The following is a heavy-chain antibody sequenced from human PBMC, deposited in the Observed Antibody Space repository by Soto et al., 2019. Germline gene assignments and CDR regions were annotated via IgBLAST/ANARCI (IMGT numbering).Heavy chain of an antibody. V-gene: IGHV1-2*04. CDR1: GYTFTGYY. CDR3: ARTIVGATSDAFDI. J-gene: IGHJ3*02. D-gene: IGHD1-26*01. CDR2: INPNSGGT. Sequence: ASVKVSCKASGYTFTGYYMHWVRQAPGQGLEWMGWINPNSGGTNYAQKFQGWVTMTRDTSISTAYMELSRLRSDDTAVYYCARTIVGATSDAFDIWGQGTMVTVSS.